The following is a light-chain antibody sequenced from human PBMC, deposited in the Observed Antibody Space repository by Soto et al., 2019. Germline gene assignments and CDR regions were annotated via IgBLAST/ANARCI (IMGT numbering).Light chain of an antibody. J-gene: IGKJ4*01. V-gene: IGKV3-15*01. CDR1: QSVAGN. CDR2: GAS. CDR3: QQYNNWPLT. Sequence: MTQSPATLSVSPGDRATLSCRASQSVAGNLAWYQQKPGQAPRLLMYGASTRATGIPARFSGSGSGTEFTLTISSLQSEDFGVYYCQQYNNWPLTFGGWTKVEIK.